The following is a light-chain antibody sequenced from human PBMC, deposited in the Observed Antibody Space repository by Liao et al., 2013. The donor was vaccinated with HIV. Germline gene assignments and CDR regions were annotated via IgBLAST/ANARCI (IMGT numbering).Light chain of an antibody. Sequence: YELTQPPAVSVSPGQTASITCSGDKLGDKFICWYQQRPGQSPVLVIYQDSKRPSGIPGRFSGSSSGNTGTLTISGTQPMDEGDYYCQVWDRGPALFGGGTKLTVL. CDR2: QDS. V-gene: IGLV3-1*01. CDR1: KLGDKF. J-gene: IGLJ2*01. CDR3: QVWDRGPAL.